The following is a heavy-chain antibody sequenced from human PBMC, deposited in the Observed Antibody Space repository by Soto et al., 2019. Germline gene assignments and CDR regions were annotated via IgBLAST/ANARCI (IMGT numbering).Heavy chain of an antibody. V-gene: IGHV3-30*03. CDR3: ARAYYFGSGTSYTLYY. Sequence: GGSLRLSCAVSGLTFSTYGMHWVRQAPGKGLEWVAVISDDGVSKYYADSVQGRFTISRDNSESAVFLQMNSLRPDDTPLYFCARAYYFGSGTSYTLYYWGQGTQVTVSS. D-gene: IGHD3-10*01. CDR1: GLTFSTYG. CDR2: ISDDGVSK. J-gene: IGHJ4*02.